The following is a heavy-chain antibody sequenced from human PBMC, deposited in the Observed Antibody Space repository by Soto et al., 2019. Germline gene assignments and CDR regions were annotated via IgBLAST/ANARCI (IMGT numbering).Heavy chain of an antibody. CDR2: VSHDGRNT. J-gene: IGHJ4*02. V-gene: IGHV3-30*18. D-gene: IGHD6-19*01. CDR3: AKGGRQWLVTSDFNY. Sequence: AGSLRLYCAASGFTFSDYAMNGVRQAPGKGLEWVAVVSHDGRNTHYADSVKGRFTIARDSSKNTVSLEMTSLRAEDTAVYYCAKGGRQWLVTSDFNYWGQGALVTVSS. CDR1: GFTFSDYA.